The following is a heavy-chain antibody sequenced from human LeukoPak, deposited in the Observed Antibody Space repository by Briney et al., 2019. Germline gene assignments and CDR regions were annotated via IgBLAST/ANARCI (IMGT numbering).Heavy chain of an antibody. CDR3: ARERGGIAVDY. J-gene: IGHJ4*02. V-gene: IGHV3-74*01. Sequence: GGSLRLSCAASGFTFSSYWMHWVRQAPGKGLVWVSRINSGGSSTNYADSVKGRFTISRDNAKNTLYLQMNSLRAEDTAVYYCARERGGIAVDYWGQGTLVTVSS. CDR2: INSGGSST. D-gene: IGHD3-16*01. CDR1: GFTFSSYW.